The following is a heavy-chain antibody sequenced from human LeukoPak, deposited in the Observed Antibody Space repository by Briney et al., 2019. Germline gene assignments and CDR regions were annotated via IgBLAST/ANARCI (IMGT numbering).Heavy chain of an antibody. V-gene: IGHV4-59*01. CDR1: GGSISSYY. D-gene: IGHD2-2*02. CDR3: ASTGVYCSSTSCYTYFDY. CDR2: IYYSGST. Sequence: SETLSLTCTVSGGSISSYYWSWIRQPPGKGLEWIGYIYYSGSTNYNPSLKSRVTISVDTSKNQFSLKLSSVTAADTAVYYCASTGVYCSSTSCYTYFDYWGQGTLVTVSS. J-gene: IGHJ4*02.